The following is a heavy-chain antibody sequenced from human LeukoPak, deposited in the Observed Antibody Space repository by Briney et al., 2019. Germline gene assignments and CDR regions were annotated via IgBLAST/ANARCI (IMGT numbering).Heavy chain of an antibody. Sequence: ASVKVSCKASGYTFTGYYMHWVRQAPGQGLEWMGWINPNSGGTNYAQKFQGRVTMTRDTSISTAYMELSRLRSDDTAVYYCARFPETTTYHYYYMDVWGKGTTVTVSS. CDR3: ARFPETTTYHYYYMDV. V-gene: IGHV1-2*02. J-gene: IGHJ6*03. CDR1: GYTFTGYY. CDR2: INPNSGGT. D-gene: IGHD4-11*01.